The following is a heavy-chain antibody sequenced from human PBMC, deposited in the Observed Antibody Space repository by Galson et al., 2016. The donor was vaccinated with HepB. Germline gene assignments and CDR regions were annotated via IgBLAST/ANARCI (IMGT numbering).Heavy chain of an antibody. CDR3: AREFPGSARGTHDAFDI. D-gene: IGHD6-13*01. J-gene: IGHJ3*02. CDR1: GGTFSNYA. V-gene: IGHV1-69*13. CDR2: IIAVFRIG. Sequence: SVKVSCKASGGTFSNYAFSWVRQAPGQGLEWMGGIIAVFRIGNYAQKFQGRVKITADDSTSTAYMELSSLRSEDTAVYYCAREFPGSARGTHDAFDIWGQGTMDTVSS.